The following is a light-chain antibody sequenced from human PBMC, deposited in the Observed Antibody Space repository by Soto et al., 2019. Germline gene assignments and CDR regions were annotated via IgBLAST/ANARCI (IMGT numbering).Light chain of an antibody. Sequence: QSALAQPASVSGSTGQSITISCTGSSSDVGSYNLVSWYQQLPGKAPKLVIYEVSARPSGVSNRFSGSKSGNTASLIISGLQAEDEADYYCCSYTGTSTYVFGTGTKLTVL. V-gene: IGLV2-14*02. CDR1: SSDVGSYNL. J-gene: IGLJ1*01. CDR2: EVS. CDR3: CSYTGTSTYV.